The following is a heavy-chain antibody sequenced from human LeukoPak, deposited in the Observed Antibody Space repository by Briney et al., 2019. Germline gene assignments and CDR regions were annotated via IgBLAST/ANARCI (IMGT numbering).Heavy chain of an antibody. J-gene: IGHJ4*02. D-gene: IGHD2-8*01. V-gene: IGHV4-39*01. CDR2: IYYSGST. Sequence: PSETLSLTCTVSGGFISSSSYYWGWIRQPPGKGLEWIGSIYYSGSTYYNPSLKSRVTISVDTSKNQFSLKLSSVTAADTAVYYCARQEGWDIVLMVSSHSYYFDYWGQGTLVTVSS. CDR3: ARQEGWDIVLMVSSHSYYFDY. CDR1: GGFISSSSYY.